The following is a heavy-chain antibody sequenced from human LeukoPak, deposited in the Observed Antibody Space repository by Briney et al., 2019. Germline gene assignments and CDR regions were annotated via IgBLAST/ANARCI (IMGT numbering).Heavy chain of an antibody. CDR1: GFTVSSNY. V-gene: IGHV3-53*01. CDR2: IYSGGDT. CDR3: AKELVYSPGARYSGSGRDY. D-gene: IGHD1-26*01. J-gene: IGHJ4*02. Sequence: GGSLRLSCAASGFTVSSNYMSWVRQAPGKGLEWVSLIYSGGDTDYADSVKGRFTISRDNSKNTLYLQMNSLRAEDTAVYYCAKELVYSPGARYSGSGRDYWGQGTLVTVSS.